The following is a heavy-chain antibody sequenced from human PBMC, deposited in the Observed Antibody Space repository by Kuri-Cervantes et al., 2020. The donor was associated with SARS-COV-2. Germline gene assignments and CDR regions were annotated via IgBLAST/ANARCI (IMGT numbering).Heavy chain of an antibody. CDR3: ARDDHYYDSSGLTL. CDR2: IYHSGST. D-gene: IGHD3-22*01. Sequence: LRLSCAVSGGSISSGGYSWSWIRQPPGKGLEWIGYIYHSGSTYYNPSLKSRVTISVDRSKNQFSLKLSSVTAADTAVYYCARDDHYYDSSGLTLWGQGTLVTVSS. CDR1: GGSISSGGYS. V-gene: IGHV4-30-2*01. J-gene: IGHJ4*02.